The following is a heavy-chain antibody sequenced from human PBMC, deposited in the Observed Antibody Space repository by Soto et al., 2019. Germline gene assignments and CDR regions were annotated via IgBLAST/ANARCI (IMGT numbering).Heavy chain of an antibody. CDR2: ISSTSATI. CDR1: GFSFVDYG. D-gene: IGHD3-3*01. Sequence: GGSLRLSCAASGFSFVDYGMPWVRQAPGKGLEWISYISSTSATIYYADSVQGRFTVSRDNARNSLFLQMSGLRDDDTAVYYCARGLRVEEVWFDAWGQGVFVTVSS. CDR3: ARGLRVEEVWFDA. V-gene: IGHV3-48*02. J-gene: IGHJ5*02.